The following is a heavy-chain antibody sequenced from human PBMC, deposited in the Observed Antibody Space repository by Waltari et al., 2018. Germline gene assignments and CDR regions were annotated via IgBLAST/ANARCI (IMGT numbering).Heavy chain of an antibody. J-gene: IGHJ4*02. CDR2: IYYSGST. CDR1: GGSISSSSYY. CDR3: ARHVVTVSYYCDY. V-gene: IGHV4-39*01. D-gene: IGHD3-16*02. Sequence: QLQLQESGPGLVKPSETLSLTCTVPGGSISSSSYYWGWIRRPPGKGLDGIGRIYYSGSTYYNPALRFRFTISVDTSKNQFSLKLSSVTAADTAVYYCARHVVTVSYYCDYWGQGTLVTVSS.